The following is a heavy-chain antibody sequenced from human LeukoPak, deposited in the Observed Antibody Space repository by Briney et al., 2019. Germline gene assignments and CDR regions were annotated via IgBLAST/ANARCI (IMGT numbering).Heavy chain of an antibody. CDR2: IYHSGST. CDR1: GGSISSSNW. D-gene: IGHD4-17*01. CDR3: AREDYAVTNPIDY. V-gene: IGHV4-4*02. Sequence: KPSETLSLTCAVSGGSISSSNWWSWVRQPPGKGLEWIGEIYHSGSTNYNPSLKSRVTISVDKSKNQFSLKLSSVTAADTAVYYCAREDYAVTNPIDYWGQGTLVTVSS. J-gene: IGHJ4*02.